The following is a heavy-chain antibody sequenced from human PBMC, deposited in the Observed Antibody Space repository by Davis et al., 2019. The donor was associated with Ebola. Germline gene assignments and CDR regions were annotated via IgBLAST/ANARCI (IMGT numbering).Heavy chain of an antibody. Sequence: SETLSLTCTVSGGSISSSSSYWGWTRQPPGKGLEWIGNIFYSGSTYYNPSLKSRVTISVDTSKNQFSVKVTSVTAADTAVYYCARGHTYGSMVYGLDVWGQGTTVTVSS. V-gene: IGHV4-39*01. CDR2: IFYSGST. CDR1: GGSISSSSSY. J-gene: IGHJ6*02. D-gene: IGHD3-10*01. CDR3: ARGHTYGSMVYGLDV.